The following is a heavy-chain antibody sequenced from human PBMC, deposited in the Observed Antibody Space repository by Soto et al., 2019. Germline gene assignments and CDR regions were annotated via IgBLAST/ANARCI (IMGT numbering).Heavy chain of an antibody. J-gene: IGHJ4*02. CDR2: INPNSGGT. D-gene: IGHD4-17*01. CDR3: ARDALDYGDPFDY. CDR1: GYTFTGYY. V-gene: IGHV1-2*02. Sequence: ASVKVSCKASGYTFTGYYMHWVRQAPGQGLEWMGWINPNSGGTNYAQKFQGRVTMTRDTSISTAYMELSRLRSDDTAVYCCARDALDYGDPFDYWGQGTLVTVSS.